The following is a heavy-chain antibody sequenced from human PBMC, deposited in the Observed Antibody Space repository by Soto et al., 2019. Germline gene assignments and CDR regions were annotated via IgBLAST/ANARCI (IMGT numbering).Heavy chain of an antibody. CDR2: ISGSGGST. J-gene: IGHJ3*02. Sequence: GGSLRLSCAASGFTFSSYAMSWVRQAPGKGLEWVSAISGSGGSTYYADSVKGRFTISRDNSKNTLYLQMNSLRAEDTAVYYCAKFYQKWSRLRPQSDAFDIWGQGTMVTVSS. V-gene: IGHV3-23*01. D-gene: IGHD4-17*01. CDR1: GFTFSSYA. CDR3: AKFYQKWSRLRPQSDAFDI.